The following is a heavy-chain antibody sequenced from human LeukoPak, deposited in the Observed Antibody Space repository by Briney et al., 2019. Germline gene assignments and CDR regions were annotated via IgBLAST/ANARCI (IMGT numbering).Heavy chain of an antibody. CDR3: ARAPSPMTTVTNDAFDI. CDR2: INPSGGST. Sequence: ASVKVSCKASGYTFTGYYMHWVRQAPGQGLEWMGIINPSGGSTSYAQKFQGRVTMTRDTSTSTVYMELSSLRSEDTAVYYCARAPSPMTTVTNDAFDIWGQGTMVTVSS. CDR1: GYTFTGYY. V-gene: IGHV1-46*01. D-gene: IGHD4-17*01. J-gene: IGHJ3*02.